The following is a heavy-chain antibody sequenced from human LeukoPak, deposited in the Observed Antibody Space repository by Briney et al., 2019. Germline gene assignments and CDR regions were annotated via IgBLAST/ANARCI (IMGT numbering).Heavy chain of an antibody. CDR2: IYYSGST. V-gene: IGHV4-39*07. Sequence: SETLSLTCTVSGGSISSSSYYWGWIRQPPGKGLEWIGSIYYSGSTYYNPSLKSRVTISVDTSKNQFSLELSSVTAADTAVYYCARDGDYYDSSGSFDSWGQGTLVTVSS. J-gene: IGHJ4*02. D-gene: IGHD3-22*01. CDR3: ARDGDYYDSSGSFDS. CDR1: GGSISSSSYY.